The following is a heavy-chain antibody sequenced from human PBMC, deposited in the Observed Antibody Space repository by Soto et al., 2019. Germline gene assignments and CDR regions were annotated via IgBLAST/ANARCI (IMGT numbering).Heavy chain of an antibody. D-gene: IGHD6-13*01. CDR3: ARDTAWAAASYYYSYGMDV. CDR2: IYTSGST. J-gene: IGHJ6*02. V-gene: IGHV4-4*07. Sequence: PSETLSLTCTVSGGSISSYYWSWIRQPAGKGLEWIGRIYTSGSTNYNPSLKSRVTMSVDTSKNQFSLKLSSVAAADTAVYYCARDTAWAAASYYYSYGMDVWCQGTSVTGS. CDR1: GGSISSYY.